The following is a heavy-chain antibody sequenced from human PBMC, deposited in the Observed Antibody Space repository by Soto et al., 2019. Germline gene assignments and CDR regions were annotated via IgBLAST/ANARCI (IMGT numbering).Heavy chain of an antibody. Sequence: SETLSLTCTVSGGSISSGDYYWSWIRQPPGKGLEWLAYIYDDGSANYNPSLKSRATISLGMSKNQFSLKLTSVTAADTAVYYCARDKYCSGGSCRKNWFDPWGQGTLVTVS. V-gene: IGHV4-61*08. CDR1: GGSISSGDYY. CDR2: IYDDGSA. D-gene: IGHD2-15*01. CDR3: ARDKYCSGGSCRKNWFDP. J-gene: IGHJ5*02.